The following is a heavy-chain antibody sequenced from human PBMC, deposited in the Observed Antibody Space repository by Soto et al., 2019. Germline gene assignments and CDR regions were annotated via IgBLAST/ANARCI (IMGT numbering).Heavy chain of an antibody. Sequence: QVPLQASCPGLVKPSETPSLTCTVSGDSLTNYYCSWFRQRPGKGLEGVGYIMYSGYSDDNLALKRRATTTSATSKTEYSVMREPVTATAAALYYGARHGFGPFGGLVDVWGQGTTVIVSS. CDR2: IMYSGYS. CDR3: ARHGFGPFGGLVDV. V-gene: IGHV4-59*08. CDR1: GDSLTNYY. D-gene: IGHD3-10*01. J-gene: IGHJ6*02.